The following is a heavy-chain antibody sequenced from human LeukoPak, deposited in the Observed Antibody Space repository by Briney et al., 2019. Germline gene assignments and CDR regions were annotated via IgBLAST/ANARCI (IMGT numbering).Heavy chain of an antibody. V-gene: IGHV4-4*07. CDR2: IDASGST. Sequence: SETLSLTCTVSGASVSSYYWIWIRQPAGRGLEWIGRIDASGSTNYNPSLKSRVTMSVDSSKNQFSLKVSSVTAADTAVYYCARKDGDIWGQGTMVTVSS. CDR3: ARKDGDI. D-gene: IGHD5-24*01. J-gene: IGHJ3*02. CDR1: GASVSSYY.